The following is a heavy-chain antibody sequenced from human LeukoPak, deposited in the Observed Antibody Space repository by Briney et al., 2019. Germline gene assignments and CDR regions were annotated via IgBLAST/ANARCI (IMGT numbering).Heavy chain of an antibody. J-gene: IGHJ4*02. CDR3: ARRRGYSGYGLNFDY. D-gene: IGHD5-12*01. V-gene: IGHV4-34*01. Sequence: SETLSLTCAVYGGSFSGYYWSWIRQPPGKGLEWIGEINHSGSTNYNPSLKSRVTISVDTSKNQFSLKLSSVTAADTAVYYRARRRGYSGYGLNFDYWGQGTLVTVSS. CDR2: INHSGST. CDR1: GGSFSGYY.